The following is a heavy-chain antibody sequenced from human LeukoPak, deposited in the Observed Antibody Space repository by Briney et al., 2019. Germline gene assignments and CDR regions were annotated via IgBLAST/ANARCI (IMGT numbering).Heavy chain of an antibody. D-gene: IGHD6-13*01. J-gene: IGHJ4*02. V-gene: IGHV4-61*02. CDR2: IYTSGST. CDR3: AREGYSSSSPAFDY. Sequence: PSQTLSLTCTVSGGSISSGSYYWSWIRQPAGKGLEWIGRIYTSGSTNYNPSLKSRVTISVDTSKNQFSLKLSSVTAADTAVYYCAREGYSSSSPAFDYWGQGTLVTVSS. CDR1: GGSISSGSYY.